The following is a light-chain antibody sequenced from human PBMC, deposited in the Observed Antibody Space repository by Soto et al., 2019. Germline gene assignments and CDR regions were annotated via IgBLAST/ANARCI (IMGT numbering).Light chain of an antibody. CDR1: QSVSSY. J-gene: IGKJ5*01. CDR2: DAS. CDR3: QQRSNWPSIT. V-gene: IGKV3-11*01. Sequence: EIVLTQSPATLSLSPGERATLSCRASQSVSSYLAWYQQKPGQSPRLLIYDASTRAPGIPARFSGSGTGTDLTLTITRLEPEDSAVYHCQQRSNWPSITFGQGTRLEIK.